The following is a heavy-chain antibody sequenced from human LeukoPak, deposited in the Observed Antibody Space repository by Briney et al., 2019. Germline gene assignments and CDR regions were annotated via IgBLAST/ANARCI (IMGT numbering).Heavy chain of an antibody. CDR3: ATSSIAAREAVDAFDI. CDR1: GGSISSYY. V-gene: IGHV4-59*01. J-gene: IGHJ3*02. D-gene: IGHD6-6*01. CDR2: IYYSGST. Sequence: SETLSLTCTVPGGSISSYYWSWIRQPPGKGLEWIGYIYYSGSTNYNPSLKSRVTISVDTSKNQFSLKLSSVTAADTAVYYCATSSIAAREAVDAFDIWGQGTMVTVSS.